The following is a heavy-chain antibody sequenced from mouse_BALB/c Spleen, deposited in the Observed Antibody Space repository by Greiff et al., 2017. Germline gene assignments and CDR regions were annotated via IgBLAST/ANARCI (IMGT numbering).Heavy chain of an antibody. V-gene: IGHV1-9*01. CDR2: ILPGSGST. Sequence: QVQLKQSGAELMKPGASVKISCKATGYTFSSYWIEWVKQRPGHGLEWIGEILPGSGSTNYNEKFKGKATFTADTSSNTAYMQLSSLTSEDSAVYYCASRPYYGNYGAMDYWGQGTSVTVSS. CDR3: ASRPYYGNYGAMDY. CDR1: GYTFSSYW. J-gene: IGHJ4*01. D-gene: IGHD2-10*01.